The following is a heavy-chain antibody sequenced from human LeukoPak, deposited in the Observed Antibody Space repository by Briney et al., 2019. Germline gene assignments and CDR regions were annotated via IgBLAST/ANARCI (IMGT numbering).Heavy chain of an antibody. D-gene: IGHD3-22*01. CDR3: VKDLSYESSGHVLEY. CDR2: ISWDGTT. J-gene: IGHJ4*02. CDR1: GFTFEDYT. Sequence: PGGSLRLSCVASGFTFEDYTMHWVRQAPGKTLEWVSLISWDGTTYYTDSVKGRFTISRDNSKNPLYLQMDTLRSEDTAFYYCVKDLSYESSGHVLEYWGQGTLVTVSS. V-gene: IGHV3-43*01.